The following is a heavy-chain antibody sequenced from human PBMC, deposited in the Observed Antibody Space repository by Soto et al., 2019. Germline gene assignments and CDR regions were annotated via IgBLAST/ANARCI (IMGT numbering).Heavy chain of an antibody. V-gene: IGHV4-59*01. D-gene: IGHD2-15*01. J-gene: IGHJ4*02. CDR1: GGSISGYS. Sequence: PSETLSLTCTVSGGSISGYSWSWIRQPPGKGLEWIGSIDYSGSTNYTPSLRSRVTLSLDTSKKQFSLKVTSVTAADTALYYCARGPCSGGSCYSFDNGGQGPLVTFPS. CDR3: ARGPCSGGSCYSFDN. CDR2: IDYSGST.